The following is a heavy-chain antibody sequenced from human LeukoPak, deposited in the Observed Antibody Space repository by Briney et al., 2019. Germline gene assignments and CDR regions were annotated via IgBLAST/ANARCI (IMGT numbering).Heavy chain of an antibody. CDR1: GDAINSGDYY. D-gene: IGHD3-16*01. J-gene: IGHJ4*02. Sequence: SETLSLTCTVSGDAINSGDYYWSWIRQTPGKGLEWIGYIYHGGSTYYNPSLKSRVTVSADTSKNQFSLKLTSVTAADTAVYYCVRDRARYVWGIDYWDQETLVTVSS. V-gene: IGHV4-30-4*01. CDR3: VRDRARYVWGIDY. CDR2: IYHGGST.